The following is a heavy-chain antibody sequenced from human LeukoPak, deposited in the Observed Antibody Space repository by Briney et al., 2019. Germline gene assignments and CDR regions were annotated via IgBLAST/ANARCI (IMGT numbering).Heavy chain of an antibody. CDR2: INSDGSST. J-gene: IGHJ4*02. Sequence: GGSLRLSCAASGFTFSGFWMQWVRQAPGKGLVWVSRINSDGSSTTYADSVKGRFTISRDNAKNTLYLQMNSLRAEDTAVYYCARDSGSGILDWGQGTLVTVSS. V-gene: IGHV3-74*01. D-gene: IGHD3-10*01. CDR1: GFTFSGFW. CDR3: ARDSGSGILD.